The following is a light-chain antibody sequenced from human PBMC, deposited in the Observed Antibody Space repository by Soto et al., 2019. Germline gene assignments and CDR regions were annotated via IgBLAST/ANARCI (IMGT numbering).Light chain of an antibody. Sequence: DIVLTQSPGTLSLSPGERATLSCRASQSVNSNYLAWYQQKPGQAPRLLIFGASTRATGISDRFRGSGSGTDFTLTINRLEPEDFAVYYCQQYGRTFGPGTKLEIK. CDR3: QQYGRT. CDR1: QSVNSNY. CDR2: GAS. V-gene: IGKV3-20*01. J-gene: IGKJ2*01.